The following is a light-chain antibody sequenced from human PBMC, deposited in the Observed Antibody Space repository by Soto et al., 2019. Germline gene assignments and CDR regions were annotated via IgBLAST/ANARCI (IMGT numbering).Light chain of an antibody. V-gene: IGKV3-20*01. CDR3: QQYGSTRWT. CDR2: GAS. Sequence: EIVMTQSPATLSVSPGGRATLSCRASQSISGALAWYQQKPGQAPRLLIHGASSRASGIPDRFSGSGSGTDFTLTISRLEPEDFAVYYCQQYGSTRWTFGQGTKVDIK. CDR1: QSISGA. J-gene: IGKJ1*01.